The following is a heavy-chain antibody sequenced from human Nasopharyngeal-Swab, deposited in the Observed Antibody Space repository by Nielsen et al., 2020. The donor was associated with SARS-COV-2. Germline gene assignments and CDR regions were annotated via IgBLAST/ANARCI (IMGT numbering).Heavy chain of an antibody. V-gene: IGHV3-23*01. Sequence: IRQPPGKGLEWVSAISGSGGSTYYADSVKGRFTISRDNSKNTLYLQMNSLRAEDTAVYYCAKLSPYYYGSGSSHDAFDIWGQGTMVTVSS. CDR3: AKLSPYYYGSGSSHDAFDI. J-gene: IGHJ3*02. D-gene: IGHD3-10*01. CDR2: ISGSGGST.